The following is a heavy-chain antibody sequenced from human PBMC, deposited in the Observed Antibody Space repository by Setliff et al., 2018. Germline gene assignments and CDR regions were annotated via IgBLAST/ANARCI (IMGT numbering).Heavy chain of an antibody. CDR3: ARAQTSHYYYYYGMDV. J-gene: IGHJ6*02. CDR1: GGSISSGSYY. CDR2: IYTSGST. Sequence: SETLSLTCTVSGGSISSGSYYWSWLRQPAGKGLEWIGHIYTSGSTNYNPSLKSRVTISVDTSKNQFSLKLSSVTAADTAVYYCARAQTSHYYYYYGMDVWGQGTTVTVSS. V-gene: IGHV4-61*09.